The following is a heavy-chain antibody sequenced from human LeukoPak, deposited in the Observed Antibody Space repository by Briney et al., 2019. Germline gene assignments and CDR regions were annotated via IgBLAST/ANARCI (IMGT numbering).Heavy chain of an antibody. Sequence: ASVTVSCKASGYTFTSYDINWVRQAPGQGLEWMGWMNPNSGNTGYAQKFQGRVTISRHTSISTAYMELNSLTSEDTAVYYCARVRFGSGSYPSYFDYWGQGTLVTVSS. CDR1: GYTFTSYD. V-gene: IGHV1-8*03. CDR2: MNPNSGNT. CDR3: ARVRFGSGSYPSYFDY. D-gene: IGHD3-10*01. J-gene: IGHJ4*02.